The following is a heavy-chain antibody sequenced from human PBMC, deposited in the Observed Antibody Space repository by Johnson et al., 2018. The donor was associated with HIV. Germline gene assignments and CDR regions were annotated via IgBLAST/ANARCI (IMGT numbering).Heavy chain of an antibody. Sequence: QVQLVESGGGVVQPGRSLRLSCAASGFTFSSFGMHWVRQAPGNGLQWVASIRYDEGSKYYADSVKGRFTISRDNAKNSLYLQMNSLRAEDTAVYYCARDFSSSSNAFDIWGQGTMVTVSS. CDR3: ARDFSSSSNAFDI. V-gene: IGHV3-33*01. CDR1: GFTFSSFG. CDR2: IRYDEGSK. J-gene: IGHJ3*02. D-gene: IGHD6-6*01.